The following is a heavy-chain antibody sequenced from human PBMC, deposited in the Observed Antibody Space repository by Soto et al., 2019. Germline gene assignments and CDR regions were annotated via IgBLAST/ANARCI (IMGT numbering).Heavy chain of an antibody. CDR3: ASSNVDSSGYWKYYFDY. J-gene: IGHJ4*02. V-gene: IGHV4-34*01. CDR1: GGSFSGYY. Sequence: SETLSLTCAVYGGSFSGYYWSWIRQPPGKGLEWIGEINHSGSTNYNPSLKSRVTISVDTSKNQFSLKLSSVTAADTAVYYCASSNVDSSGYWKYYFDYWGQGTLVTVSS. D-gene: IGHD3-22*01. CDR2: INHSGST.